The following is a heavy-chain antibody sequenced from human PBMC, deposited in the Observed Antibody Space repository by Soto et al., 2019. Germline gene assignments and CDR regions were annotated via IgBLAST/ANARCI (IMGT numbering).Heavy chain of an antibody. CDR3: ASDIQRIDP. J-gene: IGHJ5*02. V-gene: IGHV4-30-4*01. Sequence: QVQLQESGPGLVKPSQTLSLTCTVSGGSIITNDYFWSWIRQPPWKGREWIGNIYYSARTYYTPSLRGRVTISVDTSKNQFSLKLSSVPDADTAVYYCASDIQRIDPWGQGTVVTVSS. D-gene: IGHD5-18*01. CDR2: IYYSART. CDR1: GGSIITNDYF.